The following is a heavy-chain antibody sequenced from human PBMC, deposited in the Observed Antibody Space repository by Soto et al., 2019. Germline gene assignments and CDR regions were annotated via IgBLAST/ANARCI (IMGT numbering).Heavy chain of an antibody. CDR3: AKDTVHRHDYSNCGLWYYYYYMDV. CDR1: GFTFDDYA. Sequence: EVQLVESGGGLVQPGRSLRLSCAASGFTFDDYAMHWVRQAPGKGLEWVSGISWNSGSIGYADSVKGRFTISRDNAKNSLYLQMNSLRAEDTALYYCAKDTVHRHDYSNCGLWYYYYYMDVWGKGTTVTVSS. D-gene: IGHD4-4*01. J-gene: IGHJ6*03. CDR2: ISWNSGSI. V-gene: IGHV3-9*01.